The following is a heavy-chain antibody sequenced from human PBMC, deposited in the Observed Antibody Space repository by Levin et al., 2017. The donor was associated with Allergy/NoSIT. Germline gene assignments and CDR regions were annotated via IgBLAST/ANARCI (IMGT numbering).Heavy chain of an antibody. CDR1: GYTFTSYT. CDR2: ISTYNGKT. J-gene: IGHJ3*02. Sequence: GASVKVSCKASGYTFTSYTITWVRQAPGQGLEWMGWISTYNGKTNYAQKFQGRVTMTTDTSTTTVYMDLRSLTSDDTAVYYCAREVGTTRVDAFDIWGQGTMVTVSS. V-gene: IGHV1-18*01. CDR3: AREVGTTRVDAFDI. D-gene: IGHD1-26*01.